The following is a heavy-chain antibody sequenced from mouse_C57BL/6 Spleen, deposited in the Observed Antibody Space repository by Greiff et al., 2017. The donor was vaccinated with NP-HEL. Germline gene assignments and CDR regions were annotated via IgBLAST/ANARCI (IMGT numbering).Heavy chain of an antibody. J-gene: IGHJ3*01. V-gene: IGHV1-77*01. CDR3: ARSSYYYGSSYPAWFAY. CDR1: GYTFPDYY. Sequence: QVQLQQSGAELVKPGASVKISFKASGYTFPDYYINWVQPRPGQGLEWIGKIGPGSGSTYYNEKIQGKATLTADKSSSTAYMQLSSLTSEDSAVYFCARSSYYYGSSYPAWFAYWGQGTLVTVSA. D-gene: IGHD1-1*01. CDR2: IGPGSGST.